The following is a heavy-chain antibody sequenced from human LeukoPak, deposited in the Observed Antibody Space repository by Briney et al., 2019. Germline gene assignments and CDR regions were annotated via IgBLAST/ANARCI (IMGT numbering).Heavy chain of an antibody. CDR2: IWSDGRNK. CDR3: AEGLSGYYSGKDYFDY. J-gene: IGHJ4*02. Sequence: GGSLRLSCTASGFTFNSYGMHWVRQAPGKGPEWEAVIWSDGRNKHYADSVKGRFTISRDNAKNSLHLQMNSLRAEDTALYYCAEGLSGYYSGKDYFDYWGQGTLVTVSS. V-gene: IGHV3-33*03. D-gene: IGHD3-3*01. CDR1: GFTFNSYG.